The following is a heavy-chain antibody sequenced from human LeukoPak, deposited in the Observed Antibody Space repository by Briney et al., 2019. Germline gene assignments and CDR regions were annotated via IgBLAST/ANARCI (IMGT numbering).Heavy chain of an antibody. D-gene: IGHD3-10*01. Sequence: PGGSLRLSCAASGFTFSNYWMHWVRQAPGKGLVWVSRINPDGGRISYADSVQGRFTISRDNAKNTVYLQMNSLRAEDTAVYYCASIKDTGTYYFDYWGQGTLVTVSS. CDR3: ASIKDTGTYYFDY. J-gene: IGHJ4*02. CDR1: GFTFSNYW. CDR2: INPDGGRI. V-gene: IGHV3-74*01.